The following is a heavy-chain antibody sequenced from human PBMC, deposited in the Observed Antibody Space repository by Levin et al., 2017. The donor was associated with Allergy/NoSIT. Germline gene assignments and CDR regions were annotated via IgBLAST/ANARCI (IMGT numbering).Heavy chain of an antibody. CDR2: IWNDGSNE. D-gene: IGHD3-10*01. CDR3: ARPTAGPGNYLIDY. Sequence: GESLKISCAASGFTFRNHAMHWVRQTPGKGLEWVALIWNDGSNERYADSVKGRFTISRDNSRDTLYLQMNSLRAEDTAVYYYARPTAGPGNYLIDYWGQGILVTVSS. J-gene: IGHJ4*02. CDR1: GFTFRNHA. V-gene: IGHV3-33*01.